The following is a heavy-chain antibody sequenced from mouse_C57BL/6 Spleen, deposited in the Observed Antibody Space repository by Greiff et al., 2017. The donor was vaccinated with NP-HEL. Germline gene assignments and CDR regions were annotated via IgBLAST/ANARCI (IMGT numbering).Heavy chain of an antibody. CDR2: IAPNSGGT. CDR1: GYTFTSYW. CDR3: ARERGYYGSSYPFAY. D-gene: IGHD1-1*01. V-gene: IGHV1-72*01. J-gene: IGHJ3*01. Sequence: QVQLQQPGAELVKPGASVKLSCKASGYTFTSYWMHWVKQRPGRGLEWIGRIAPNSGGTKYNEKFKSKATLTVDKPSSTAYMQLSSLTSEDAAVYYCARERGYYGSSYPFAYWGQGTLVTVSA.